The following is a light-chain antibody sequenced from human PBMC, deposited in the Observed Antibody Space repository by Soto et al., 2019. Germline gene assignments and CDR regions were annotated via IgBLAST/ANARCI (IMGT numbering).Light chain of an antibody. Sequence: QSVLTQPPSASGTPGQRVTISCSGRNSNIGTNTVAWYQQFPGTAPKPLIYNNSQRPSGVPDRFSGSKSGTSASLAISGLQSEDEADYYCAAWDDSLNGVLIGGGTKLTVL. V-gene: IGLV1-44*01. CDR3: AAWDDSLNGVL. CDR1: NSNIGTNT. J-gene: IGLJ2*01. CDR2: NNS.